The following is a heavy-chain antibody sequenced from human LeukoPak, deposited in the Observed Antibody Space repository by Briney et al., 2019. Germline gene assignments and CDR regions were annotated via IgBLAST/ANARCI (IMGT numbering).Heavy chain of an antibody. V-gene: IGHV4-39*07. CDR1: GGSISSSSYY. CDR3: ARGVGSGSYIPLYYYYGMDV. Sequence: PSETLSLTCTVSGGSISSSSYYWGWIRQPPGKGLEWIGSIYYSGSTYYNPSLKSRVTISVDTSKNQFSLKLSSVTAADTAVYYCARGVGSGSYIPLYYYYGMDVWGQGTTVTVSS. J-gene: IGHJ6*02. CDR2: IYYSGST. D-gene: IGHD3-10*01.